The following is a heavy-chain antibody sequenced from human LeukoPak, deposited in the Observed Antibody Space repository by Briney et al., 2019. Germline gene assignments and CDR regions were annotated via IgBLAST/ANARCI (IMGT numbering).Heavy chain of an antibody. CDR1: GFTFSSYM. D-gene: IGHD2-2*01. CDR2: IKQDESEK. Sequence: PGESLRLSCAASGFTFSSYMMTWVRQAPGKGLEWVANIKQDESEKYYVDSVKGRFTISRDNAKSSLYLQMNSLRAEDTAVYYCARALDSSSSRYQAFEEWGQGTLVTVSS. CDR3: ARALDSSSSRYQAFEE. J-gene: IGHJ4*02. V-gene: IGHV3-7*01.